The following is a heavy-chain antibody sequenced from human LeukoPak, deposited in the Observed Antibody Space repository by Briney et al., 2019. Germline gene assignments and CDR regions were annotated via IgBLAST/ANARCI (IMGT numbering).Heavy chain of an antibody. D-gene: IGHD5-18*01. V-gene: IGHV6-1*01. CDR1: GDSVSSNSAT. CDR2: TYYRSKWYY. J-gene: IGHJ5*02. CDR3: ARAVHTAVVT. Sequence: SQTLSLTCAISGDSVSSNSATWNWIRQSPSRGLEWLGRTYYRSKWYYGYAVSVKSRITINPDTSKNQFSLHLNSVTPEDAAVYYCARAVHTAVVTWGQGTLVTVSS.